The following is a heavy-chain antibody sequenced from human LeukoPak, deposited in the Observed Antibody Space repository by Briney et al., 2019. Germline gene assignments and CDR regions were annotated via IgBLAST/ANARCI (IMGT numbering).Heavy chain of an antibody. CDR1: GGFISSYY. D-gene: IGHD5-18*01. V-gene: IGHV4-59*01. J-gene: IGHJ4*02. CDR2: IFYSGST. Sequence: PSETLSLTCTVSGGFISSYYWSWIRQPPGKGLEWIGYIFYSGSTNYDPSLKSRITISVDTSKNQFSLKLSSVTAADTALYYCARENGYRYDYWGQGTLVTVSS. CDR3: ARENGYRYDY.